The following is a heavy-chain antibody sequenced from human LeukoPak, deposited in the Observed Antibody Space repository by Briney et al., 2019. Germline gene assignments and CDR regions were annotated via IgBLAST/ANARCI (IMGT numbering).Heavy chain of an antibody. CDR1: GYTFTSYG. CDR2: ISAYNGNT. CDR3: ARDGPYHLRMAAADYFDY. Sequence: ASVKVSCKASGYTFTSYGISWVRQAPGQGLEWMGWISAYNGNTNYAQKLQGRVTMTTDTSTSTAYMELRSLRSDDTAVYYCARDGPYHLRMAAADYFDYWGQGTLVTVSS. D-gene: IGHD6-13*01. V-gene: IGHV1-18*01. J-gene: IGHJ4*02.